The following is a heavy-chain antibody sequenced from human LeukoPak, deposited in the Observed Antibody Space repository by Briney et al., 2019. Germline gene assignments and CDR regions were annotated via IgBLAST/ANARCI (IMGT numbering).Heavy chain of an antibody. V-gene: IGHV3-30*18. CDR3: AKSDKGYDFWSGYYHYDAFDI. Sequence: GGTLRLSCAASGFTFSSYGMHWVRQAPGKGLEWVAVISYDGSNKYYADSVKGRFTISRDNSKNTLYLQMNSLRAEDTAVYYCAKSDKGYDFWSGYYHYDAFDIWGQGTMVTVSS. CDR1: GFTFSSYG. J-gene: IGHJ3*02. CDR2: ISYDGSNK. D-gene: IGHD3-3*01.